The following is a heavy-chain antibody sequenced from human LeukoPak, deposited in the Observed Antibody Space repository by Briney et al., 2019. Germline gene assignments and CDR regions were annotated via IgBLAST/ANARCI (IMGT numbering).Heavy chain of an antibody. V-gene: IGHV3-64D*06. CDR1: GFTFSSYA. J-gene: IGHJ3*02. CDR2: ISSNGGST. CDR3: VKDSGSSSWYEPNDAFDI. Sequence: PGGSLRLSCSASGFTFSSYAMRWVRQAPGKGLEYVSAISSNGGSTYYADSVKGRFTISRDNSKNTLYLQMSSLRAEDTAVYYCVKDSGSSSWYEPNDAFDIWGQGTMVTVSS. D-gene: IGHD6-13*01.